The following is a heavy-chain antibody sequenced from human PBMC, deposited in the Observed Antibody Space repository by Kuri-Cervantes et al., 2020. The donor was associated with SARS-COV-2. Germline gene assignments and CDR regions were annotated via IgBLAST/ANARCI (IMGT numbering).Heavy chain of an antibody. CDR2: INHSGST. CDR1: GGSFSGYY. D-gene: IGHD6-19*01. Sequence: SETLSLTCAVYGGSFSGYYWSWIRQPPGKGLEWIGEINHSGSTNYNPSLKSRVTISVDTSKNQFSLKLSFVTAADTAVYYCARGVGAAVAGTLITIYYYYGMDVWGQGTTVTVSS. J-gene: IGHJ6*02. CDR3: ARGVGAAVAGTLITIYYYYGMDV. V-gene: IGHV4-34*01.